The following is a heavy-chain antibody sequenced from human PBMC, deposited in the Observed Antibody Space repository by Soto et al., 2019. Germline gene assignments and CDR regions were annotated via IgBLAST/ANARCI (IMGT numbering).Heavy chain of an antibody. Sequence: PGGSLRLSCAASGFSFRSYAMHWVRQAPGKGLEWVAVIWYDGVNKYYADSVKGRFTISRDNSNNTLYVQMNSLKAEDTAVCYCVRDPYLPTAGRLASLDYWGPGTLVTVSS. CDR1: GFSFRSYA. J-gene: IGHJ4*02. CDR2: IWYDGVNK. V-gene: IGHV3-33*08. D-gene: IGHD1-1*01. CDR3: VRDPYLPTAGRLASLDY.